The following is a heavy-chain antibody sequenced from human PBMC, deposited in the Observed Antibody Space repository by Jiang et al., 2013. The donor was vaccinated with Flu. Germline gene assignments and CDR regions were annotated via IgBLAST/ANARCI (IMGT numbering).Heavy chain of an antibody. CDR1: GGSISSSSYY. J-gene: IGHJ4*02. Sequence: LLKPSETLSLTCTVSGGSISSSSYYWGWIRQPPGKGLEWIGSIYYSGSTYYNPSLKSRVTISVDTSKNQFSLKLSSVTAADTAVYYCARSYDSSGYLDYWGQGTLVTVSS. CDR3: ARSYDSSGYLDY. CDR2: IYYSGST. V-gene: IGHV4-39*01. D-gene: IGHD3-22*01.